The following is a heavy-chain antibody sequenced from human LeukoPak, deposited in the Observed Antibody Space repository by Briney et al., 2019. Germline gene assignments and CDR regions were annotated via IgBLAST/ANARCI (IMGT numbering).Heavy chain of an antibody. D-gene: IGHD2-2*01. CDR1: GGSISSYY. CDR2: IYYSGST. V-gene: IGHV4-59*01. J-gene: IGHJ4*02. CDR3: ARDDCSSTSCFNLDY. Sequence: SETLSLTCTFSGGSISSYYWSWIRQPPGKGLQWIGYIYYSGSTNYNPSLKSRVTISVDTSKNQFSLKLRCVTAADTAVYYCARDDCSSTSCFNLDYWGQGTLVTVSS.